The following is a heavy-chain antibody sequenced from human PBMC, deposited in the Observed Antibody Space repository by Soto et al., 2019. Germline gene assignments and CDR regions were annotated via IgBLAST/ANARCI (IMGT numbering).Heavy chain of an antibody. D-gene: IGHD3-3*01. J-gene: IGHJ4*02. V-gene: IGHV3-48*02. CDR1: GFPFSNYN. CDR3: ARDFGHGYYLDY. Sequence: HPGGSLRLSCVASGFPFSNYNMNWVRQAPGKGLEWVSYITDSSDTVHYADSVRGRFTISRDNAESSLYLQMNSLRDEDTAVYFCARDFGHGYYLDYWGRGTLVTVSS. CDR2: ITDSSDTV.